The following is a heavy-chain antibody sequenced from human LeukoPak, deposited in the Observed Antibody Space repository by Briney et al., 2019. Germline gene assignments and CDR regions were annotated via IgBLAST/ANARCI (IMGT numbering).Heavy chain of an antibody. V-gene: IGHV4-59*01. CDR1: GGSISSYY. D-gene: IGHD3-10*01. CDR2: IYYSGST. Sequence: SETLSLTCTVSGGSISSYYWSWIRQPPGKGLEWIGYIYYSGSTNYNPSLKSRVTISVDTSKNQFSLKLSSVTAADTAVYYCARGGLYGSGSYYWGQGTLVTVSS. J-gene: IGHJ4*02. CDR3: ARGGLYGSGSYY.